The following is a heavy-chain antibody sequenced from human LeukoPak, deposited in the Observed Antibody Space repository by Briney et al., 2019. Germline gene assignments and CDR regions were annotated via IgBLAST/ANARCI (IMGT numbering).Heavy chain of an antibody. D-gene: IGHD3-22*01. Sequence: TLSXTCTVSGGSISSSSYYWGWVRQPPGRGLEWIGSIYYSGSTYYNPSLKSRVTISVDTSKNQFSLKLSSVTAADTAVYYCARAPRITMIVVVITYFDYWGQGTLVTVSS. CDR1: GGSISSSSYY. J-gene: IGHJ4*02. CDR2: IYYSGST. V-gene: IGHV4-39*01. CDR3: ARAPRITMIVVVITYFDY.